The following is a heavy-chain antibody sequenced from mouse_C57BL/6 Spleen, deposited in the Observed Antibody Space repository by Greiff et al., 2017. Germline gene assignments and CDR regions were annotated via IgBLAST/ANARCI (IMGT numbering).Heavy chain of an antibody. CDR1: GYTFTSYW. Sequence: VQLQQPGAELVRPGTSVKLSCKASGYTFTSYWMHWVKQRPGQGLEWIGVIDPSDSYTNYNQKFKGKATLTVDTSSSTAYMQLSSLTSEDSAVYYCARSGITTVVAPSYWYFDVWGTGTTVTVSS. CDR2: IDPSDSYT. V-gene: IGHV1-59*01. J-gene: IGHJ1*03. D-gene: IGHD1-1*01. CDR3: ARSGITTVVAPSYWYFDV.